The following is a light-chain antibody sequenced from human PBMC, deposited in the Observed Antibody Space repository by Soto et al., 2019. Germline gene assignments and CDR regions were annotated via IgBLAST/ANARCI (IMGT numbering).Light chain of an antibody. CDR1: QSVSSY. CDR2: DAS. CDR3: QQRSAWPYT. V-gene: IGKV3-11*01. J-gene: IGKJ2*01. Sequence: EIVLTQSPATLSLSPGERATLSCWASQSVSSYLAWYQQKPGQAPRLLIHDASYRATGIPARFSASGSGSDFTLTISSLEPEDFAVYYCQQRSAWPYTFGQGTKLQ.